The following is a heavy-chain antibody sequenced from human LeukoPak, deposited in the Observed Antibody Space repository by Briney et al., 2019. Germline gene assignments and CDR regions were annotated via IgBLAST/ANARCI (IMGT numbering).Heavy chain of an antibody. CDR2: ISPDGITT. D-gene: IGHD5-12*01. CDR1: GLTFSSYW. V-gene: IGHV3-74*01. J-gene: IGHJ4*02. CDR3: TRAYSGYNYIKY. Sequence: GGSLRLSCAASGLTFSSYWMYWVRQDPGKGLVWVSRISPDGITTTYADSVKGRFTVSRDNAKNTLYLQMNSLRADDTAVYYCTRAYSGYNYIKYWGQGTLVTVSS.